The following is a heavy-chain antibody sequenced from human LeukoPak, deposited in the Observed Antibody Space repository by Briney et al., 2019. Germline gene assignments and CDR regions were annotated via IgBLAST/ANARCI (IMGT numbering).Heavy chain of an antibody. V-gene: IGHV3-30*18. CDR3: AKDLRPIAAAGYYFDY. Sequence: PGGSLRLSCAASGFTFSSYGMHWVRQAPGKGLDWVAVISYDGSNKYYADSVKGRFTISRDNSKNTLYLQMNSLRAEDTAVYYCAKDLRPIAAAGYYFDYWGQGTLVTVSS. CDR1: GFTFSSYG. J-gene: IGHJ4*02. CDR2: ISYDGSNK. D-gene: IGHD6-13*01.